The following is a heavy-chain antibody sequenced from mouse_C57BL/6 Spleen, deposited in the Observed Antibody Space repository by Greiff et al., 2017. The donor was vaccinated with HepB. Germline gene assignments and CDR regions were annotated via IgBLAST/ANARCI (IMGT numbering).Heavy chain of an antibody. CDR2: ISSGGSYT. Sequence: VQLVESGGDLVKPGGSLKLSCAASGFTFSSYGMSWVRQTPDKRLEWVATISSGGSYTYYPDSVKGRFTISRDNAKNTLYLQMSSLKSEDTTMYYCARHGGDGYYPFDYWGQGTTLTVSS. CDR3: ARHGGDGYYPFDY. D-gene: IGHD2-3*01. J-gene: IGHJ2*01. CDR1: GFTFSSYG. V-gene: IGHV5-6*01.